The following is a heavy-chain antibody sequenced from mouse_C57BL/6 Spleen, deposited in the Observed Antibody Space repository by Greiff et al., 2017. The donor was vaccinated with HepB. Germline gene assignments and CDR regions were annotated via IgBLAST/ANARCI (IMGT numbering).Heavy chain of an antibody. V-gene: IGHV1-53*01. Sequence: QVQLQQPGTELVKPGASVKLSCKASGYTFTSYWMHWVKQRPGQGLEWIGNINPSNGGTNYNEKFKSKATLTVDKSSSTAYMQLSSLTSEDSAVYYCAREGGNYDSDEAWFAYWGQGTLVTVSA. D-gene: IGHD2-4*01. CDR3: AREGGNYDSDEAWFAY. CDR1: GYTFTSYW. J-gene: IGHJ3*01. CDR2: INPSNGGT.